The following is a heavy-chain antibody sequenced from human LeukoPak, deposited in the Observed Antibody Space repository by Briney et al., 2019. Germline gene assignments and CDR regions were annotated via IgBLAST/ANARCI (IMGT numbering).Heavy chain of an antibody. CDR1: GFTFSNHN. J-gene: IGHJ4*02. V-gene: IGHV3-48*01. CDR3: AAFRGVGWAYYFDY. CDR2: ISGRGEAI. D-gene: IGHD1-26*01. Sequence: GGSLRLSCAASGFTFSNHNMDWVRQAPGKGLEWISYISGRGEAIFYADSVRGRFTISRDNAKNSIYLQMNGLTAEDTAVYYCAAFRGVGWAYYFDYWGQGTLVTVSS.